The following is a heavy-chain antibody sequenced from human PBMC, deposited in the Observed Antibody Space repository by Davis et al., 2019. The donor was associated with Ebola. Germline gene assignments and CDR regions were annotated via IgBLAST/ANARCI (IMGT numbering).Heavy chain of an antibody. CDR2: ISWNSGSI. CDR1: GFTFDDYA. V-gene: IGHV3-9*01. J-gene: IGHJ6*02. CDR3: ARDGDFWSGYLYYYYYGMDV. D-gene: IGHD3-3*01. Sequence: SLKISCAASGFTFDDYAMHWVRQAPGKGLEWVSGISWNSGSIGYVDSVKGRFTISRDNAKNSLYLQMNSLRAEDTAVYYCARDGDFWSGYLYYYYYGMDVWGQGTTVTVSS.